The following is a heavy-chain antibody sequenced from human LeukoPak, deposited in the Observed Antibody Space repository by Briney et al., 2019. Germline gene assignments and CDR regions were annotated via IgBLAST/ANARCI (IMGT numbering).Heavy chain of an antibody. J-gene: IGHJ4*02. Sequence: PSETLSLTCTVSGGSVSSGSYYWSWIRQPPGKGLEWIGYIYYSGSTNYNPSLKSRDTISVDTSKNQFSLKLSSVTAADTAVYYCATGYSSSCLDYWGQGTLVTVSS. CDR3: ATGYSSSCLDY. V-gene: IGHV4-61*01. D-gene: IGHD6-13*01. CDR1: GGSVSSGSYY. CDR2: IYYSGST.